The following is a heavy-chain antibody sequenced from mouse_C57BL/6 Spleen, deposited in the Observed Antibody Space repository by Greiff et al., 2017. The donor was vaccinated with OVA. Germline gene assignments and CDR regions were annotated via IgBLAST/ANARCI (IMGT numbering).Heavy chain of an antibody. CDR3: ARNYGGSSGWYFDV. J-gene: IGHJ1*03. D-gene: IGHD1-1*01. CDR2: IWSGGST. Sequence: VKLVESGPGLVQPSQSLSITCTVSGFSLTSYGVHWVRQSPGKGLEWLGVIWSGGSTDYNAAFISRLSISKDNSKSQVFFKMNSLQADDTAIYYCARNYGGSSGWYFDVWGTGTTVTVSS. V-gene: IGHV2-2*01. CDR1: GFSLTSYG.